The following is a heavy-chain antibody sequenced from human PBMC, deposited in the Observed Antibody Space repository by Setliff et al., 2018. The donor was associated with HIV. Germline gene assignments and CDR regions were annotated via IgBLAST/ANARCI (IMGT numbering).Heavy chain of an antibody. J-gene: IGHJ4*02. Sequence: GGSLRLSWAAFGFTFSSYGMHGVRQAPGKGLEWGAVIWDDGSNKYYADSVKGRFTIPRDNSKNTLYLQMNSLRAEDTAVYYCAKDSGYEGDHYFDNWGQGTLDTVSS. D-gene: IGHD5-12*01. CDR2: IWDDGSNK. CDR1: GFTFSSYG. V-gene: IGHV3-33*06. CDR3: AKDSGYEGDHYFDN.